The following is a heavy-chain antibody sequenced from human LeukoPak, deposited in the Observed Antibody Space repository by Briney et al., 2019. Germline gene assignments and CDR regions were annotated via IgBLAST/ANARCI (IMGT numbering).Heavy chain of an antibody. CDR3: ARLVWDTTMADGDIDS. CDR2: ISSASTYI. Sequence: GGSLRLSCAASGFTFSSYSMNWVRQAPGKGLEWVSSISSASTYIYYADSVKGRFTISRDNAKNSLYLQMNSLRAEDTAMYYCARLVWDTTMADGDIDSWGQGTLLIVSA. D-gene: IGHD5-18*01. CDR1: GFTFSSYS. J-gene: IGHJ4*02. V-gene: IGHV3-21*01.